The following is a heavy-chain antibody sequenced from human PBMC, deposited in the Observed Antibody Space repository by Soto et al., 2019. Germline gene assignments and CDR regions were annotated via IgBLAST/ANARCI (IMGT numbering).Heavy chain of an antibody. V-gene: IGHV4-4*02. CDR3: ARLVYDTRLNYMYFDF. CDR2: IFHDGTA. D-gene: IGHD3-10*01. J-gene: IGHJ4*02. CDR1: GVSISSGNW. Sequence: SETLSLTCAVSGVSISSGNWWTWVRQSPQRGLEYIGEIFHDGTANYYPSFERRVAISVDTSKNQFSLKLTSVAAADTAIYFCARLVYDTRLNYMYFDFWGQGTLVTVSS.